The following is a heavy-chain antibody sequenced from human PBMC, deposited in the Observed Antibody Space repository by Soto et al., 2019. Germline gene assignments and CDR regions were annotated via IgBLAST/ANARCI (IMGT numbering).Heavy chain of an antibody. CDR1: GFTFSSYG. Sequence: QVQLVESGGGVVQPGRSLRLSCAASGFTFSSYGMHWVRQASGKGLEWVAVIWYDGSNKYYADSVKGRFTISRDNSKNPLYLQMNSLRAEDTAVYYCARDLAMLPRNYFDYWGQGTLVTVSS. CDR2: IWYDGSNK. J-gene: IGHJ4*02. D-gene: IGHD2-2*01. CDR3: ARDLAMLPRNYFDY. V-gene: IGHV3-33*01.